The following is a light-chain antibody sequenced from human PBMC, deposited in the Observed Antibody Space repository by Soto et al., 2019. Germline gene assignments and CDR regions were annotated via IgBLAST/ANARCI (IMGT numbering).Light chain of an antibody. V-gene: IGLV1-47*01. CDR3: AAWDDTLSGLV. Sequence: QSVLTQPPSASGAPGQTVTISCSGRSSNIGSNYVYWYQQLPETAPRLLLYRADQRPSGIPDRFSGSKSGTSASLAICGLRSEDEADYYCAAWDDTLSGLVFGGGTKLTVL. CDR1: SSNIGSNY. J-gene: IGLJ2*01. CDR2: RAD.